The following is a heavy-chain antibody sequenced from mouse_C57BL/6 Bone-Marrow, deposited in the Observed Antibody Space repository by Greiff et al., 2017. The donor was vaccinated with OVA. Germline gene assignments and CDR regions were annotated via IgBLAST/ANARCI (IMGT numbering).Heavy chain of an antibody. Sequence: VQLQQPGAELVMPGASVKLSCKASGYTFTSYWMHWVKQRPGQGLEWIGEIDPSDSYTNYNQKFKGKSTLTVDKSSSTAYMPLSSLTSEDSAVYCCASHYSSSWFAYWGQGTLVTVSA. V-gene: IGHV1-69*01. J-gene: IGHJ3*01. CDR2: IDPSDSYT. D-gene: IGHD1-1*01. CDR1: GYTFTSYW. CDR3: ASHYSSSWFAY.